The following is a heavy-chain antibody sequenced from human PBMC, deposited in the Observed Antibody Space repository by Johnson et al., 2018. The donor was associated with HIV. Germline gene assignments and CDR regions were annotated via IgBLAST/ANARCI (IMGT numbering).Heavy chain of an antibody. CDR3: ARDRLREGYAFDI. Sequence: EKLVESGGGLVHPGGSLRLSCAASGFTFSSYGMHWVRQAPGKGLEWVSAISGSGGSTYYADSVKGRFTISRDNAKNSLYLQMNSLRAEDTALYYCARDRLREGYAFDIWGQGTMVTVSS. J-gene: IGHJ3*02. D-gene: IGHD1-26*01. V-gene: IGHV3-21*04. CDR1: GFTFSSYG. CDR2: ISGSGGST.